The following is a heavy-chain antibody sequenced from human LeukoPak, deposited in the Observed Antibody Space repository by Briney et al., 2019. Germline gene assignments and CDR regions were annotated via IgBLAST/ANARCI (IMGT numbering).Heavy chain of an antibody. Sequence: PGGSLRLSCAASGFTFSSYSMNWVRQAPGKGLEWVSSISSSSSYIYYADSVKGRFTISRDNAKNSLYLQMNSLRAGDTAVYYCARAGYSSGYYYSAFDIWGQGTMVTVSS. CDR2: ISSSSSYI. CDR3: ARAGYSSGYYYSAFDI. CDR1: GFTFSSYS. D-gene: IGHD3-22*01. V-gene: IGHV3-21*01. J-gene: IGHJ3*02.